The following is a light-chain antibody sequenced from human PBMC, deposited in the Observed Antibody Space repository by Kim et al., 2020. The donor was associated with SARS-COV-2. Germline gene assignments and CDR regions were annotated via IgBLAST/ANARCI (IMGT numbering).Light chain of an antibody. V-gene: IGKV3-20*01. CDR1: RSVSASY. CDR3: QHFGGSLT. CDR2: GAS. J-gene: IGKJ4*01. Sequence: LSPGETAFLSCRSSRSVSASYLAWYQQKPGQAPRLLIYGASIRAIGIPHRFSGGGSGTDFTLAISGLEPEDFAVYFCQHFGGSLTFGGGTKVDIK.